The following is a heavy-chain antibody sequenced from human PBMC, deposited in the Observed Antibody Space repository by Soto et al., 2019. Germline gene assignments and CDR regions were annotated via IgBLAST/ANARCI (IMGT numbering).Heavy chain of an antibody. CDR3: ARSQGSSTSLEIYYYYYYGMDV. CDR2: IIPMSGTA. CDR1: GGTFSSYA. Sequence: QVQLVQSGAEVKKPGSSVKVSCKASGGTFSSYAISWVRQAPGQGLEGMGGIIPMSGTANYAQKLQGSVTSTADESTSTVSMELSSLRSEDTAVYFCARSQGSSTSLEIYYYYYYGMDVWGQGTTVTVSS. V-gene: IGHV1-69*01. J-gene: IGHJ6*02. D-gene: IGHD2-2*01.